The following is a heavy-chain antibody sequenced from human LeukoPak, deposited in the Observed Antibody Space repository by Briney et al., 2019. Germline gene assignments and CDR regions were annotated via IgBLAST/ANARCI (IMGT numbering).Heavy chain of an antibody. CDR2: INPDGITT. CDR1: GFTFSTYW. CDR3: ARDYYYGMDV. J-gene: IGHJ6*02. V-gene: IGHV3-74*01. Sequence: PGGSLRLSCAASGFTFSTYWMHWVRHAPGKGLEWVSRINPDGITTTCADSVKGRFTISRGNAKNTLFLQMNSLRAEDTAVYYCARDYYYGMDVWGQGTTITVSS.